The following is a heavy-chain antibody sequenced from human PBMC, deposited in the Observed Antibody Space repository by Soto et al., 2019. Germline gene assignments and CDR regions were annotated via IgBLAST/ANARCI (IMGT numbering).Heavy chain of an antibody. CDR1: GFTFSSYA. CDR2: ISGSDDST. D-gene: IGHD2-2*01. J-gene: IGHJ5*02. V-gene: IGHV3-23*01. Sequence: VQLLESGGGLVQPGGSLRLSCAASGFTFSSYAMSWVRQAPGKGLEWVSSISGSDDSTYYVDSVKGRFTISRDNSKNTLYLQMNSLRAEDTAVYYCARDQSPYQLLSPNWFDPWGQGTLVTVSS. CDR3: ARDQSPYQLLSPNWFDP.